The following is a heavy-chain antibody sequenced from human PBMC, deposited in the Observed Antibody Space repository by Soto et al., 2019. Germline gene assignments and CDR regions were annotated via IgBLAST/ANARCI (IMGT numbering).Heavy chain of an antibody. D-gene: IGHD3-22*01. Sequence: QQTPGQGLEWMGGIVPMFGTPTYAEKFKGRLAISATRSTSTAYMELMSLRSEDTAVYYCARNGTYDSSLSQYTGMDVWGQGTTVTVS. J-gene: IGHJ6*02. V-gene: IGHV1-69*06. CDR3: ARNGTYDSSLSQYTGMDV. CDR2: IVPMFGTP.